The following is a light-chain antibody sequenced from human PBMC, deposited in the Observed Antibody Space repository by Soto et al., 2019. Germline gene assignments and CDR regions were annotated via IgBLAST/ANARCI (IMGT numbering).Light chain of an antibody. CDR1: SSNIGTNA. CDR2: NNN. CDR3: AAWDDSLNGYV. Sequence: QSALTQPPSASGDPGERVTISCFGGSSNIGTNAVNWYQQLPGTAPKLLIYNNNQRPSGVPDRFSGSKSGTSASLAISGLQSEDEADYYCAAWDDSLNGYVFRTGTKVTVL. J-gene: IGLJ1*01. V-gene: IGLV1-44*01.